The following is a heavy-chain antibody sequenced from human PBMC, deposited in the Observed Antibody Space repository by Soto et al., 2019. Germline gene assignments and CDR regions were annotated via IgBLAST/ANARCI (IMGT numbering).Heavy chain of an antibody. CDR1: GYTFTSYG. Sequence: QVQLVQSGAKVKKPGASVKVSCKASGYTFTSYGISWVRQAPGQGLEWMGWISAYNGNTNYAQKLQGRVTMTTDTSTSTAYMELRSLRSDDTAVYYCARDVPLFDWFINPDYWGQGTLVTVSS. J-gene: IGHJ4*02. V-gene: IGHV1-18*01. CDR3: ARDVPLFDWFINPDY. D-gene: IGHD3-9*01. CDR2: ISAYNGNT.